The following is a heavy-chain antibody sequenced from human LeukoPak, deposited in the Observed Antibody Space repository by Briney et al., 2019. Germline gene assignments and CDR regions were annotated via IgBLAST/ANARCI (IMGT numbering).Heavy chain of an antibody. CDR1: GYTFTSYG. J-gene: IGHJ4*02. D-gene: IGHD3-16*02. Sequence: ASVKVSCKASGYTFTSYGISWVRQAPGQGLEWMGWISAYNGNTNYAQKLQGRVTMTTDTSTSTAYMELRSLRSDDTAVYYCARVPFRGVIVSLYQYYFDYWGQGTLVTVSS. CDR3: ARVPFRGVIVSLYQYYFDY. V-gene: IGHV1-18*01. CDR2: ISAYNGNT.